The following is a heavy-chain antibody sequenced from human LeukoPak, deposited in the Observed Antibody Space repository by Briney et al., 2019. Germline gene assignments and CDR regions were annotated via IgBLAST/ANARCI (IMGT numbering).Heavy chain of an antibody. CDR2: VYYDGTT. D-gene: IGHD2-15*01. V-gene: IGHV4-59*01. J-gene: IGHJ4*02. CDR1: GGSISNYY. CDR3: AREDYCSGGICYPMKFDY. Sequence: SETLSLTCTVSGGSISNYYWSWIRQPPVKGLEWIGFVYYDGTTNYSPSLKSRVTISVDTSKNQFSLKVSSVTAADTAVYYCAREDYCSGGICYPMKFDYWGQGTLATVSS.